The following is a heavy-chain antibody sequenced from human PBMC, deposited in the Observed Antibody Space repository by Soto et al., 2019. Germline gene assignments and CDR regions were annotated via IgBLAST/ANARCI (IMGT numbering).Heavy chain of an antibody. CDR1: QFTFSIYN. V-gene: IGHV3-21*06. D-gene: IGHD2-8*01. CDR3: ARSYCTSGVCYFDY. Sequence: GGSLRLSCAASQFTFSIYNMNWVRQAPGKGLDWVSSISSSSIFIYYADSVKGRFTISRDNAKNSLTLQMNSLRAEDTGVYYCARSYCTSGVCYFDYWGQGTPVTVSS. CDR2: ISSSSIFI. J-gene: IGHJ4*03.